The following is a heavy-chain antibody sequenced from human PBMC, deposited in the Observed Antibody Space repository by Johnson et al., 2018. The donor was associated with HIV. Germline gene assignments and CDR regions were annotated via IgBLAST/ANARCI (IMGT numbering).Heavy chain of an antibody. J-gene: IGHJ3*02. D-gene: IGHD1-26*01. Sequence: QVQLVESGGGVVQPGRSLRLSCAASGFTFSQFAMHWVRQAPGKGLEWVAIISYDGSNKYYADSVKGRFTISRDNSKNTLYLQMNSLRAEDTAVYYCARDKVDDAFDIWGQGTMVTVSS. V-gene: IGHV3-30-3*01. CDR3: ARDKVDDAFDI. CDR1: GFTFSQFA. CDR2: ISYDGSNK.